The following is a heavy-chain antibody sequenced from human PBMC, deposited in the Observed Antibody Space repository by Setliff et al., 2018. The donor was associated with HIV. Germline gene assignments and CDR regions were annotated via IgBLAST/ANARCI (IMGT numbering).Heavy chain of an antibody. J-gene: IGHJ4*02. Sequence: GFLRLSCAASGFTFSSYSMNWVRQAPGKGLEWVSYISSSSSTIYYADSVKGRFTISRDNAKNSLYLQMNSLRAEDTAVYYCARSRAAGFDYWGQGTLVTVSS. CDR1: GFTFSSYS. V-gene: IGHV3-48*01. D-gene: IGHD6-13*01. CDR3: ARSRAAGFDY. CDR2: ISSSSSTI.